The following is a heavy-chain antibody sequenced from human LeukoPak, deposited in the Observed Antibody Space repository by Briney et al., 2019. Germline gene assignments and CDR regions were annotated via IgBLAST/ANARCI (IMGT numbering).Heavy chain of an antibody. CDR1: GGSISSSNW. CDR2: IYHSGST. V-gene: IGHV4-4*02. CDR3: ARIAVAGLVPYYYYYMDV. J-gene: IGHJ6*03. Sequence: PSETLSLTCAVSGGSISSSNWWSWVRQPPGKGLEWIGEIYHSGSTNYNPSLKSRVTISVDKSKNQFSLKLSSVTAADTAVYYCARIAVAGLVPYYYYYMDVWGKGTTVTISS. D-gene: IGHD6-19*01.